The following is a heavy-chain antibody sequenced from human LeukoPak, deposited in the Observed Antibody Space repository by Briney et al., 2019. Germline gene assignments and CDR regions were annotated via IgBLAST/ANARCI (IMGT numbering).Heavy chain of an antibody. CDR1: GFTFSSYS. CDR2: ITSSSSYI. J-gene: IGHJ4*02. CDR3: ARDIYGGSSYFDY. D-gene: IGHD6-6*01. V-gene: IGHV3-21*01. Sequence: GGSLRLSCAASGFTFSSYSMNWVRQAPGKGLEWVSSITSSSSYINYADSVKGRFTISRDNAKNSLDLQMNSLRAEDTTVYYCARDIYGGSSYFDYWGQGTLVTVSS.